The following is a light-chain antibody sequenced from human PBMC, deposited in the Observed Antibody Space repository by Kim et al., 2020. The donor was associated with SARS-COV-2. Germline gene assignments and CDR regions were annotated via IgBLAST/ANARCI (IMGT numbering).Light chain of an antibody. CDR1: QSVSSY. V-gene: IGKV3-11*01. CDR2: DAS. J-gene: IGKJ1*01. Sequence: SLSPGERAPPSCRASQSVSSYLAWYQQKPGQAPRLLIYDASNRATGIPARFSGSGSGTDFTLTISSLEPEDFAVYYCQQRSNWQTFGQGTKVDIK. CDR3: QQRSNWQT.